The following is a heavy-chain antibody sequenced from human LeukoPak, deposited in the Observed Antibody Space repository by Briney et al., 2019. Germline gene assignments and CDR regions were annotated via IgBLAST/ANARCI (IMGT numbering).Heavy chain of an antibody. J-gene: IGHJ6*02. V-gene: IGHV4-34*01. CDR1: GGSIRNYY. Sequence: PSETLSLTCTVSGGSIRNYYWSWIRQPPGKGLEWIGEINHSGSTNYNPSLKSRVTISVDTSKNQFSLKLSSVTAADTAVYYCARTDYYYGMDVWGQGTTVTVSS. CDR3: ARTDYYYGMDV. CDR2: INHSGST.